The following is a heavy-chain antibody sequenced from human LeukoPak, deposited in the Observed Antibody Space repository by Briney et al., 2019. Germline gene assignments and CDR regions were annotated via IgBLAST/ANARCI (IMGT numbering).Heavy chain of an antibody. CDR1: GYTFTSYD. CDR2: MKPNSGNT. D-gene: IGHD3-3*01. Sequence: ASVKVSCKASGYTFTSYDINWVRQATGQGLEWMGWMKPNSGNTGYAQKFQGRVTMTRNTSISTAYMELSSLRSEDTAVYYCARVSTPAAYYDFWSGYYYYYYYGMDVWGQGTTVTVSS. J-gene: IGHJ6*02. V-gene: IGHV1-8*01. CDR3: ARVSTPAAYYDFWSGYYYYYYYGMDV.